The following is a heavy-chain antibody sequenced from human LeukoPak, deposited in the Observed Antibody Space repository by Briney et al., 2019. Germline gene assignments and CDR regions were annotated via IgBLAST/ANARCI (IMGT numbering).Heavy chain of an antibody. Sequence: GGSLRLSCAASGFTFSSYAMSWVRQAPGKGLEWVSAISGGADITYYADSVKGGFTISRDNSKNTLYLQMNSLRAEDTAVYYCAKAQNNGGDFDYWGQGILVTVAS. CDR3: AKAQNNGGDFDY. D-gene: IGHD4-23*01. J-gene: IGHJ4*02. CDR2: ISGGADIT. CDR1: GFTFSSYA. V-gene: IGHV3-23*01.